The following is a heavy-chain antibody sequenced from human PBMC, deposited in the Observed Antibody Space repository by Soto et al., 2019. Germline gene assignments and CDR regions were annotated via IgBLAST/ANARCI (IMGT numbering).Heavy chain of an antibody. J-gene: IGHJ1*01. D-gene: IGHD3-3*01. CDR2: IYYSGST. CDR3: ASLNYDFWSGYSHYAEYFQH. CDR1: DVSITSYY. V-gene: IGHV4-59*01. Sequence: SETLSLTCPVADVSITSYYGSWLRPPQGKGLEWIGYIYYSGSTNYNPSLKSRVTISVDTSKNQFSLKLSSVTAADTAVYYCASLNYDFWSGYSHYAEYFQHWGQGTLVTVSS.